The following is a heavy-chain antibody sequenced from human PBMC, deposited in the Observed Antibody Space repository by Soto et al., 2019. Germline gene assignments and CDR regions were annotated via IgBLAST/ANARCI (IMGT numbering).Heavy chain of an antibody. CDR3: ARAHAPTLPFDS. V-gene: IGHV4-59*01. CDR1: GGSIRNVY. Sequence: ETLSLTCTVSGGSIRNVYWSWIRQAPGKGLEWIGFIFHSGNAKYNPSLKSRVTISVDTSKNQFSLSLDSVTAADTAVYFCARAHAPTLPFDSWGQGTLVTVPS. D-gene: IGHD2-15*01. CDR2: IFHSGNA. J-gene: IGHJ4*01.